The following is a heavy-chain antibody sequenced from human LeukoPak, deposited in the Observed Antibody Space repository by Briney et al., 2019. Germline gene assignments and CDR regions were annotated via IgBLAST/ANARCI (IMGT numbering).Heavy chain of an antibody. CDR2: INPNSGGT. CDR1: GYTFSGYF. J-gene: IGHJ3*02. CDR3: ARHSLWFGELRLLDAFDI. Sequence: ASVKVSCKASGYTFSGYFIHWVRQAPGQGLEWMGWINPNSGGTKYPQKSQGRVTMTRDTSISTAYLQWSSLKASDTAMYYCARHSLWFGELRLLDAFDIWGQGTMVTVSS. D-gene: IGHD3-10*01. V-gene: IGHV1-2*02.